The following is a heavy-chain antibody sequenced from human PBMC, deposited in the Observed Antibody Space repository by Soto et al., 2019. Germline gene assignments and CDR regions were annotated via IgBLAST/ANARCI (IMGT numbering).Heavy chain of an antibody. CDR3: AREALVVVAGRGYGMDV. CDR1: GFTFSSYG. CDR2: IWYDGSNK. Sequence: QVQLVESGGGVVQPGRSLRLSCAASGFTFSSYGMHWVRQAPGKGLEWVAVIWYDGSNKYYADSVKGRFTISRDNSKNTLYLQMNSLRAEDTAVYYCAREALVVVAGRGYGMDVWGQGTTVTVSS. V-gene: IGHV3-33*01. D-gene: IGHD2-15*01. J-gene: IGHJ6*02.